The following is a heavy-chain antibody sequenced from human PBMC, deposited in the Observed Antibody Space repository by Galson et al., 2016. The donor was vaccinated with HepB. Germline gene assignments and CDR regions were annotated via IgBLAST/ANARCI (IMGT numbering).Heavy chain of an antibody. Sequence: SLRLSCAASGFIFSNYAVLWVRQAPGKGPEWVAVISEDGSSKHYIASVEGRFTVSRDNSKNTFYLQMNSLGAEDRAVYYCAKAALVGPTYPLEFWGPGTLVTVSS. CDR2: ISEDGSSK. D-gene: IGHD1-26*01. CDR3: AKAALVGPTYPLEF. CDR1: GFIFSNYA. V-gene: IGHV3-30*04. J-gene: IGHJ4*02.